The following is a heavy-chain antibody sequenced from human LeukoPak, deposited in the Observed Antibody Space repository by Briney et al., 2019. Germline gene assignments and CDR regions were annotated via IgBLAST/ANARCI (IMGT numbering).Heavy chain of an antibody. D-gene: IGHD2-21*02. J-gene: IGHJ3*02. CDR3: AGSLRGAWTAIVVDI. V-gene: IGHV4-39*07. Sequence: PSETLSLTCTVSGVSISSSSDFWGWIRQPPGKRLEWIGTIYYSGSTNYNPSLKSRVTISVDTSKNQFSLKLSSVTAADTAVYYCAGSLRGAWTAIVVDIWGQGTMVTVSS. CDR1: GVSISSSSDF. CDR2: IYYSGST.